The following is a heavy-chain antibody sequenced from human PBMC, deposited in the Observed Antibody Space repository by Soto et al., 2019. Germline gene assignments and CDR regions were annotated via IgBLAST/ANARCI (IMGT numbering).Heavy chain of an antibody. CDR2: IKHPGDA. CDR1: GDSIKTETW. V-gene: IGHV4-4*02. Sequence: QVHLQESGPGLVKPSETLSLTCAVSGDSIKTETWWSWLRQLPGTGLEWIGEIKHPGDATANPGLRSRVSMAVAGTKSQVFLNLRSVSAADTAVYFLAPEGRLHWFEPWRQGTLVTVSS. CDR3: APEGRLHWFEP. J-gene: IGHJ5*01.